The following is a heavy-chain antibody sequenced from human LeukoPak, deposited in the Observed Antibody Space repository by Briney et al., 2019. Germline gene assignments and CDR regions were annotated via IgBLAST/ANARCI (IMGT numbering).Heavy chain of an antibody. CDR2: IKSKTDGGTT. CDR3: TTGYCSSTSCPP. CDR1: GFTFSNAW. D-gene: IGHD2-2*01. Sequence: SGGSLRLSCAASGFTFSNAWMSWVRQAPGKGLEWVGRIKSKTDGGTTDYAAPVKGRFTISRDDSKNTLYLQMNSLKTEDTAVYYCTTGYCSSTSCPPWGQGTLVTVSS. V-gene: IGHV3-15*01. J-gene: IGHJ5*02.